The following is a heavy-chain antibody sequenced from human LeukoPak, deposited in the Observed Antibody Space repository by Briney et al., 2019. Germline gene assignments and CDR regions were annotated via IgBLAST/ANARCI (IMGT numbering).Heavy chain of an antibody. D-gene: IGHD2-15*01. CDR3: ARLVVVSATPNWFDP. CDR1: GYSFTSYW. CDR2: IYPGDSDT. J-gene: IGHJ5*02. V-gene: IGHV5-51*01. Sequence: GESLKISCKGFGYSFTSYWIGWVRQMPGKGLEWMGIIYPGDSDTRYSPSFQGQVTISADKSISTAYLQWSSLKASDTAMYYCARLVVVSATPNWFDPWGQGTLVIVSS.